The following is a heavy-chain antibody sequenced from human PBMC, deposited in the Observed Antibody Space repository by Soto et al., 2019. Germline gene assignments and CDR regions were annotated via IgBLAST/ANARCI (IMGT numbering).Heavy chain of an antibody. CDR1: GYTFTSYG. CDR3: ARDRTLVPAANIYYYYYYGMDV. Sequence: QVQLVQSGAEVKKPGASVKVSCKASGYTFTSYGISWVRQAPGQGLEWMGWISAYNGNTNYAQKLQGRVTMTTDTSTSTAYMELRSLRSDDTAVYDCARDRTLVPAANIYYYYYYGMDVWGQGTTVTVSS. J-gene: IGHJ6*02. D-gene: IGHD2-2*01. V-gene: IGHV1-18*01. CDR2: ISAYNGNT.